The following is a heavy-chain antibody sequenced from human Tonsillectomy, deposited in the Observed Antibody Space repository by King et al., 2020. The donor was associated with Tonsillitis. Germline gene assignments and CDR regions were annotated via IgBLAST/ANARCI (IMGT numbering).Heavy chain of an antibody. J-gene: IGHJ4*02. CDR2: IRSKAYGGTT. V-gene: IGHV3-49*04. CDR1: GFTFGDYP. Sequence: QLVQSGGGLIQPGRSLRLSCTTSGFTFGDYPVSWVRQAPGKGLEYIGFIRSKAYGGTTDYAASVRGRFTISRDDSKSIAYLQMSSLKTEDTAVYYCTSDQDFGDYWGQGTVVTVSS. D-gene: IGHD2/OR15-2a*01. CDR3: TSDQDFGDY.